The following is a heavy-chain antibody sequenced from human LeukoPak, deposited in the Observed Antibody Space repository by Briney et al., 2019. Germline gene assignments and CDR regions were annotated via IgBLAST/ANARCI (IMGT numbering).Heavy chain of an antibody. CDR1: GFTFSSYA. D-gene: IGHD2-15*01. V-gene: IGHV3-30-3*01. Sequence: GGSLRLSCAASGFTFSSYAMHWVRQAPGKGLEWVAVMSYDGSNKYYADSVKGRFTISRDNSKNTLYLQMNSLRDEDTAPYYCARDRYCSGGNCYSGFDPWGQGTLVTVSS. CDR3: ARDRYCSGGNCYSGFDP. CDR2: MSYDGSNK. J-gene: IGHJ5*02.